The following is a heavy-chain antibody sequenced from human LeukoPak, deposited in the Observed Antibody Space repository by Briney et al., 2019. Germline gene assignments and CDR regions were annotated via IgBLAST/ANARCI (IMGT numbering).Heavy chain of an antibody. CDR1: GFTFSSYA. J-gene: IGHJ4*02. D-gene: IGHD1-14*01. CDR3: ATETEY. CDR2: ISYDGSNK. Sequence: GGSLRLSCAASGFTFSSYAMHWVRQAPGKGLEWVAVISYDGSNKYYADSVKGRFTISRDNSKDTLYLQMNSLRAEDTAVYYCATETEYWGQGTLVTVSS. V-gene: IGHV3-30-3*01.